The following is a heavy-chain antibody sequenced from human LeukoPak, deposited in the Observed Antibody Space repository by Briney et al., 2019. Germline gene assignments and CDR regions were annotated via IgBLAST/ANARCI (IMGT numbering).Heavy chain of an antibody. D-gene: IGHD1-26*01. CDR1: GYSISGGYF. Sequence: SETLSLTCTVSGYSISGGYFWGWIRQPPGKGLEWIGSFYHSGNTYYNLSLKSRVTISVDTSKNEFSLGLSSVTAADTAVYYCARDQGGSYKTNDWFDPWGQGTLVTVSS. CDR2: FYHSGNT. V-gene: IGHV4-38-2*02. J-gene: IGHJ5*02. CDR3: ARDQGGSYKTNDWFDP.